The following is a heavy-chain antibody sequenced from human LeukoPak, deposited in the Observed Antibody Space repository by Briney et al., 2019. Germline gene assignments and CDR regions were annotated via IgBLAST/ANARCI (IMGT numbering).Heavy chain of an antibody. CDR1: GYTFTSYD. D-gene: IGHD2-21*02. V-gene: IGHV1-8*01. Sequence: ASVKVSCKASGYTFTSYDINWVRQATGQGLEWMGWMNPNSGNTGYAQKFQGRVTMTRNTSISTAYMELSSLRSEDTAVYYCARAPGGVVTALAGSAGFDYWGQGTLVTVSS. CDR2: MNPNSGNT. J-gene: IGHJ4*02. CDR3: ARAPGGVVTALAGSAGFDY.